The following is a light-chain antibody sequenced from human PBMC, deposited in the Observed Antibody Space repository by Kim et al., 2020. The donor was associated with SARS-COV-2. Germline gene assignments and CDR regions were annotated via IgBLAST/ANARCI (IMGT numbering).Light chain of an antibody. V-gene: IGLV1-40*01. CDR2: GHS. Sequence: RGTNSCTGSSSNIGAGYEVHWYQQLPGTAPKLLIDGHSNRPAGVPDRFSGSKSGTSASLAISGLKAEDEADYYCQSYDSSLSGYVFGTGTKVTVL. J-gene: IGLJ1*01. CDR1: SSNIGAGYE. CDR3: QSYDSSLSGYV.